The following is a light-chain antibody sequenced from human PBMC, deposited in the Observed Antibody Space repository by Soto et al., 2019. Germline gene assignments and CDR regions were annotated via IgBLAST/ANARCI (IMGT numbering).Light chain of an antibody. Sequence: QSVLTQPPSASVTPGQRVTISCSGSRSNIGSNYVYWYQQLPGTAPKLLIYRNNQRPSGVPDRFSGSKYGTSASLAISGLRSEDEADYYCAAWDDSLSGWVFGGGTKLTVL. CDR1: RSNIGSNY. J-gene: IGLJ3*02. CDR2: RNN. CDR3: AAWDDSLSGWV. V-gene: IGLV1-47*01.